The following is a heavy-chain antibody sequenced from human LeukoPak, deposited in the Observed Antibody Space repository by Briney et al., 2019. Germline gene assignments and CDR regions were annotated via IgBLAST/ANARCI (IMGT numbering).Heavy chain of an antibody. CDR1: GFTFSSYS. Sequence: GGSLRLSCAASGFTFSSYSMNWVRQAPGKGLEWVSSISSSSSYIYYADSVKGRFTISRDNAKNSLYLQMNSLRAEGTAVYYCARGGSSSSNYYYGSGSYYKMWGQGTLVTVSS. J-gene: IGHJ4*02. CDR3: ARGGSSSSNYYYGSGSYYKM. D-gene: IGHD3-10*01. V-gene: IGHV3-21*01. CDR2: ISSSSSYI.